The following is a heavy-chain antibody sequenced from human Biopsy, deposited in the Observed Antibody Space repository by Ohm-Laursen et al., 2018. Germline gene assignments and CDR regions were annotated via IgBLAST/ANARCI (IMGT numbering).Heavy chain of an antibody. Sequence: SDTLSLTCTVSDDSIRNFYWTWIQQPPGQGLEWIGHASYSGYTNYNPSLKSRVTISVDTSKNHFSLNLRSVTAADTAVYSCARLGNFWNAEDGLDLWGLGTMVTVSS. CDR1: DDSIRNFY. D-gene: IGHD3-3*01. CDR2: ASYSGYT. V-gene: IGHV4-59*08. CDR3: ARLGNFWNAEDGLDL. J-gene: IGHJ3*01.